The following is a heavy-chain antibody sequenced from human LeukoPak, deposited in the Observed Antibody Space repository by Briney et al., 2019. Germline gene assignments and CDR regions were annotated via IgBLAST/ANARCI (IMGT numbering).Heavy chain of an antibody. D-gene: IGHD5/OR15-5a*01. CDR3: ARDVSVYYDS. CDR1: GFIFTNFW. Sequence: GGSLRLSCAASGFIFTNFWMSWVRQAPGKGLEWVANTRPDGSETYYVDSVRGRFTVSRDNAKNSLYLQMNTLRVEDTAVYFCARDVSVYYDSWGQGTLVTVSS. CDR2: TRPDGSET. J-gene: IGHJ4*02. V-gene: IGHV3-7*01.